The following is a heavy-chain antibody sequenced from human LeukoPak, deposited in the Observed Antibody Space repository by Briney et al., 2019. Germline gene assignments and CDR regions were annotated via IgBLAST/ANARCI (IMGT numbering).Heavy chain of an antibody. J-gene: IGHJ5*02. D-gene: IGHD3-10*01. V-gene: IGHV3-66*01. CDR1: GFTFSSYA. Sequence: GGSLRLSCAASGFTFSSYAMSWVRQAPGKGLEWVSVIYSGGSIYYADSVKGRFTISRDNSKNTLYLQMNSLRAEDTAVYYCARGAYGSGSYGDNWFDPWGQGTLVTVSS. CDR2: IYSGGSI. CDR3: ARGAYGSGSYGDNWFDP.